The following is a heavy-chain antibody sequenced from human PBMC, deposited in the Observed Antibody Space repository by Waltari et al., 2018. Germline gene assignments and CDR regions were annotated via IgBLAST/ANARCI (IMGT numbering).Heavy chain of an antibody. J-gene: IGHJ5*02. D-gene: IGHD1-26*01. Sequence: QVQLVQSGAEVKKPGASVKVSCKVSGYTLTELSMHWVGQAPGKGLEWMGGFEPEDGETIYAQKFQGRVTMTEDTSTDTAYTELSSLRSEDTAVYYCATASRWENWFDPWGQGTLVTVSS. CDR3: ATASRWENWFDP. V-gene: IGHV1-24*01. CDR2: FEPEDGET. CDR1: GYTLTELS.